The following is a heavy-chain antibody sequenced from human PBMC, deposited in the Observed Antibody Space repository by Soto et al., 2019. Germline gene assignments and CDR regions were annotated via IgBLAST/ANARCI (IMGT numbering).Heavy chain of an antibody. CDR2: ISGSSTI. D-gene: IGHD3-16*01. CDR3: ARVGLGLFGMDV. V-gene: IGHV3-48*02. J-gene: IGHJ6*02. Sequence: EVQLVESGGGLVQPGGSLRVSCAASGFTFRSYSINWVRQAPGKGLEWVSYISGSSTIYYADSVKGRFTISRDNAKNSLYLQMNSLRDEDTAVYYCARVGLGLFGMDVWGQGTTVTVSS. CDR1: GFTFRSYS.